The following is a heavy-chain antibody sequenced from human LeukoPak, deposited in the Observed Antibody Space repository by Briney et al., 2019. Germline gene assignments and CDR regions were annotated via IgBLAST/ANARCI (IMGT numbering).Heavy chain of an antibody. CDR3: AKGLYYDSSGYYRLDY. CDR2: ISGSGGST. Sequence: GGSLRLSCAASGFTFSSYAMSWVRQAPGKGLEWVSAISGSGGSTYYADSVKGRFTISRDNSKNTLYLQMNSLRAEDTAVYYCAKGLYYDSSGYYRLDYWGQGTLVTVSS. CDR1: GFTFSSYA. J-gene: IGHJ4*02. V-gene: IGHV3-23*01. D-gene: IGHD3-22*01.